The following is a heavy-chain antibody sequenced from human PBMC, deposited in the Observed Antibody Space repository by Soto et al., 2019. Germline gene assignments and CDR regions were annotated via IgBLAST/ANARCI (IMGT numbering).Heavy chain of an antibody. D-gene: IGHD5-18*01. V-gene: IGHV4-38-2*01. CDR1: GYSISSGYY. Sequence: SETLSLTCAVSGYSISSGYYWDWIRQPPGKGLEWIGSIYHSGSTYYNPSLKSRVTISVDTSKNQFSLKLSSVTAADTAVYYCARVGYSYGYWFDPWGQGTLVTVSS. CDR2: IYHSGST. CDR3: ARVGYSYGYWFDP. J-gene: IGHJ5*02.